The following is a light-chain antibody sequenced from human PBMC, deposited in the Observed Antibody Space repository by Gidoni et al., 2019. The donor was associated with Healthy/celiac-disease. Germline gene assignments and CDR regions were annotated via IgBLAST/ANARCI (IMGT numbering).Light chain of an antibody. CDR3: QQYNNWWT. J-gene: IGKJ1*01. V-gene: IGKV3-15*01. Sequence: EIGMTQSPATLSVSPGERATLSCRASQSVSSNLAWYQQKPGQAPRLLIYGASTRATGIPARFSGSGSGTEFTLTISSLQSEDFAVYYCQQYNNWWTFGQXTKVEIK. CDR1: QSVSSN. CDR2: GAS.